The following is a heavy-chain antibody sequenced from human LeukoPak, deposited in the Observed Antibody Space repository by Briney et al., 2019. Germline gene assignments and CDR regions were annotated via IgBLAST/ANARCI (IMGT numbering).Heavy chain of an antibody. CDR2: ISGSGGST. Sequence: GGSLRLSCAASGFTFSSYAMSWVRQAPGKGLEWVSAISGSGGSTYYADSVKGRFTISRDNSKNTLYLQMNSLRAEDTAVYYCAKDLTMVRELYYFDYWGQGTLVTVSS. V-gene: IGHV3-23*01. J-gene: IGHJ4*02. CDR3: AKDLTMVRELYYFDY. CDR1: GFTFSSYA. D-gene: IGHD3-10*01.